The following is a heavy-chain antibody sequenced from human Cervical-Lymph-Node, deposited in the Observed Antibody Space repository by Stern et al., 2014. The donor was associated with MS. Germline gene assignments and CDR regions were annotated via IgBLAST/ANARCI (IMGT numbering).Heavy chain of an antibody. CDR1: GFNFRTYW. CDR3: AIAYRAS. CDR2: INGDGTVS. V-gene: IGHV3-74*02. D-gene: IGHD2-21*01. Sequence: EVQLVESGGGIVQPGGSLMISCVASGFNFRTYWMHWVRQGPGKGLEWVSRINGDGTVSTYADSVRGRFTISRNNANNTMSLQLDNLRVEDTAIYYCAIAYRASWGQGTLVTVST. J-gene: IGHJ4*02.